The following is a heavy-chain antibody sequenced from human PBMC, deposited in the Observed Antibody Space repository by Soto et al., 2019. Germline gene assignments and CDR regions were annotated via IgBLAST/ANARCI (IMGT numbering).Heavy chain of an antibody. CDR2: IDWDDDK. CDR3: ARIRTTSYYYDSSGYYYYYYGIDV. Sequence: SGPTLVNPTQTLTLTCTFSGFSLSTSGMCVSWIRQPPGKALEWLALIDWDDDKYYSTSLKTRLTISKDTSKNQVVLTMTNMDPVDTATYYCARIRTTSYYYDSSGYYYYYYGIDVWGQGTTVTVSS. J-gene: IGHJ6*02. D-gene: IGHD3-22*01. V-gene: IGHV2-70*01. CDR1: GFSLSTSGMC.